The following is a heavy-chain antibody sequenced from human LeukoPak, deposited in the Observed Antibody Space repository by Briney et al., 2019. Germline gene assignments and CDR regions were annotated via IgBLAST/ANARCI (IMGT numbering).Heavy chain of an antibody. CDR2: IKEDGSEE. CDR1: GFTFSSYS. CDR3: ASGFGNVDY. Sequence: GGSLRLSCAASGFTFSSYSMNWVRQVPGKGLEWVANIKEDGSEEYYVDSVKGRFTISRDNVKNSLYLQMNSLRAEDTAVYYCASGFGNVDYWGQGTLVTVSS. J-gene: IGHJ4*02. V-gene: IGHV3-7*01. D-gene: IGHD4-23*01.